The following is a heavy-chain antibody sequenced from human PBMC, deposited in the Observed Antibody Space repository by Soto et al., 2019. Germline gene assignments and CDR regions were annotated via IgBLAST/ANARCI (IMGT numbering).Heavy chain of an antibody. V-gene: IGHV3-64*07. CDR2: ITSDGGDT. CDR3: VVRNSSGYYVY. D-gene: IGHD3-22*01. Sequence: EVQLVESGGDLVQPGGSLRLSCAASGFTFSNSPMHWVRQAPGKRPEYVSAITSDGGDTYYADSVKGRFTISRDNSENPVYLPMGGLRTEETAVYYCVVRNSSGYYVYWGQGPQVTVSS. CDR1: GFTFSNSP. J-gene: IGHJ4*02.